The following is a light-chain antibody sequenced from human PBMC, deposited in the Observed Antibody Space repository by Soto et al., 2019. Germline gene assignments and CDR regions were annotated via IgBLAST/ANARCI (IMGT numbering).Light chain of an antibody. Sequence: EIVLTQSPGTLSLSPGERATLSCRASQSVSSSYLAWYQQQPGQAPRLLMYRASTRAFGIPDRFTGSGSGTEFTLTISRLEPEDFAVYYCHQYGSSPRTFGQGTKVDIK. J-gene: IGKJ1*01. CDR1: QSVSSSY. CDR2: RAS. CDR3: HQYGSSPRT. V-gene: IGKV3-20*01.